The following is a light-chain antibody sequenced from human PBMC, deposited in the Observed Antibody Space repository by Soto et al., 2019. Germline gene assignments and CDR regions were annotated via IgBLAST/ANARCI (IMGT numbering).Light chain of an antibody. V-gene: IGKV3-15*01. J-gene: IGKJ1*01. Sequence: EEVMTQSPATLSVSPGERATLSCRASQTVSSNLAWYQQKPGQSPRLLIYGTSTRATGVPARFSGSGSGTEFTLSISSLQSEDFAVYYCHQYNFWPSFGQGTKVDIK. CDR2: GTS. CDR3: HQYNFWPS. CDR1: QTVSSN.